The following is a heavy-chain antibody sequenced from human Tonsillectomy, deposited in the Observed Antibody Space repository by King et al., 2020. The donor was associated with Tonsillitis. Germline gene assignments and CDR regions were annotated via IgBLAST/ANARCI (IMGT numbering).Heavy chain of an antibody. V-gene: IGHV3-23*04. D-gene: IGHD5/OR15-5a*01. J-gene: IGHJ4*02. CDR1: GFTFNNYD. CDR3: AKGRADSVYDSDSGLDF. Sequence: VQLVESGGGLVQPGGSLRLSCAASGFTFNNYDMTWVRQAPGKGLEWVSAISGRGDTTYYADSVKGRFTISRDNSKNTLHLQMNSLRADDTAVYYCAKGRADSVYDSDSGLDFWGQGTLVTVSS. CDR2: ISGRGDTT.